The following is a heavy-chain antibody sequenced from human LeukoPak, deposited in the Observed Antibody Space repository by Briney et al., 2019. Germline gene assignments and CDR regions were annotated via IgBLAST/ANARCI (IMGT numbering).Heavy chain of an antibody. D-gene: IGHD6-19*01. CDR2: ISGSVGST. J-gene: IGHJ4*02. Sequence: PGGSLRLSCAASGFTFSSYAMSWVRQAPVKGLGWVSAISGSVGSTYYADSVKGRFTISRDNSKNTLYLQMNSLRAEDTAVYYCATLGPYSSGWPPFDYWGQGTLVTVSS. V-gene: IGHV3-23*01. CDR1: GFTFSSYA. CDR3: ATLGPYSSGWPPFDY.